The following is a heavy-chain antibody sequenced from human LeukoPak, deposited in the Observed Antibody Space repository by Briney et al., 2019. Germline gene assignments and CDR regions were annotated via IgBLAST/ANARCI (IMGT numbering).Heavy chain of an antibody. CDR2: IYYSGST. J-gene: IGHJ5*02. D-gene: IGHD6-19*01. V-gene: IGHV4-59*01. Sequence: SETLSLTCTVSGGSISSYYWSWIRQPPGKGLEWIGYIYYSGSTNYNPSLKSRVTISVDTSKNQFSLKLSSVTAADTAVYYCARDQAVAGPNWFDPWGQGTLVTVSS. CDR3: ARDQAVAGPNWFDP. CDR1: GGSISSYY.